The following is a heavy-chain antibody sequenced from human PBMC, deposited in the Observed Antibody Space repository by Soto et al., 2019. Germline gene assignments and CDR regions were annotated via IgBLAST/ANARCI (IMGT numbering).Heavy chain of an antibody. CDR1: GFTFSRFE. Sequence: EVQLVESGGGSVPPGGSLRLSCAASGFTFSRFEMNWVRQAPXXXLXXXSYISSSGTTIEYAASVRGRFTVSRDNTNNSLFLQMNTLXAEDTAVYFXARXXXYXXXXXXRGLDYWGQGTPVSVSS. J-gene: IGHJ4*02. CDR2: ISSSGTTI. CDR3: ARXXXYXXXXXXRGLDY. V-gene: IGHV3-48*03.